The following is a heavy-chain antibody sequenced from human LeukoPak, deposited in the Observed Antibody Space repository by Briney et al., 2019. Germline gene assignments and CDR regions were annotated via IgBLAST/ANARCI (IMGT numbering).Heavy chain of an antibody. Sequence: PSETLSLTCTVSGGSISSSSYYWSWIRQPPGEGLEWIGYIHYSGSTYYNPSLQSRVTISVDTSKNQFSLKLSSVTAADTAVYYCARDRYSGHFDYWGQGTLVTVSS. J-gene: IGHJ4*02. D-gene: IGHD5-12*01. CDR2: IHYSGST. V-gene: IGHV4-61*01. CDR1: GGSISSSSYY. CDR3: ARDRYSGHFDY.